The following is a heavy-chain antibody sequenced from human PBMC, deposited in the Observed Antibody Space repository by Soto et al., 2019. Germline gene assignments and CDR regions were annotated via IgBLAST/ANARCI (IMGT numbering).Heavy chain of an antibody. D-gene: IGHD7-27*01. J-gene: IGHJ4*02. CDR1: GFTFGTYW. V-gene: IGHV3-7*04. CDR2: IKPDGSER. CDR3: ATDLNWEHY. Sequence: EVQLVESGGGLVQPGGSLRLSCAASGFTFGTYWMTWVRQPPGKGLECVADIKPDGSERYYVDSVQGRFTISRDNAKNSLYLHMNSLRAEDTAVYYCATDLNWEHYWGQGTLVTVSS.